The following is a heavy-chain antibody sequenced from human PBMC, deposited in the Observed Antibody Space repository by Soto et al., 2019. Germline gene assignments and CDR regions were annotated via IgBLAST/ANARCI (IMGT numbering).Heavy chain of an antibody. Sequence: QITLKESGPTLVKPTQTLTLTCTFSGFSLSTSGVGVGWIRQPPGKALEWLAVIYWDDDKRYSPSLKSRLTITKDTSKNQVVLTMTNMDPVDIATYYCAHRRLSAAFDYWGQGTLVTVSS. CDR1: GFSLSTSGVG. J-gene: IGHJ4*02. D-gene: IGHD2-15*01. CDR3: AHRRLSAAFDY. CDR2: IYWDDDK. V-gene: IGHV2-5*02.